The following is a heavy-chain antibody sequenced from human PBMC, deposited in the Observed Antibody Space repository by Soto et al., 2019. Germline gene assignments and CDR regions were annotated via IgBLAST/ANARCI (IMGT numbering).Heavy chain of an antibody. CDR2: ISGSGGSP. J-gene: IGHJ4*02. CDR3: AKDRIAVADPSYFDY. V-gene: IGHV3-23*01. CDR1: GFTFSSYA. D-gene: IGHD6-19*01. Sequence: PGGSLRLSCAASGFTFSSYAMSWVRQAPGKGLEWVSAISGSGGSPYYADSVKGRFTISRDNSKNTLYLQMNSLRAEDTAVYYCAKDRIAVADPSYFDYWGQGTLVTVSS.